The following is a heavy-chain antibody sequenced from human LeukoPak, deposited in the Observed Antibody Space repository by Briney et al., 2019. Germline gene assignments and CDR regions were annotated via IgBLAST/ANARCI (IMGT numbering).Heavy chain of an antibody. CDR2: ISSSSSYI. CDR1: GFTFSSYS. Sequence: GGSLRLSCAASGFTFSSYSMNWVRQAPGKGLEWVSSISSSSSYIYYADSVKGRFTISRDNAKNSLYLQMNRLRAEDAAVYYCARDRGSYPPYFDYWGQGTLVTVSS. J-gene: IGHJ4*02. CDR3: ARDRGSYPPYFDY. V-gene: IGHV3-21*01. D-gene: IGHD1-26*01.